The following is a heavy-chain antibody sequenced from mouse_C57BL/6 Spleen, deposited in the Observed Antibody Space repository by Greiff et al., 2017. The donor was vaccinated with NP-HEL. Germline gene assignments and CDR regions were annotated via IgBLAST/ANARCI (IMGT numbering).Heavy chain of an antibody. D-gene: IGHD1-1*01. J-gene: IGHJ4*01. CDR2: LYPGDGDT. CDR3: ARITTVVATRGHAMDY. Sequence: QVQLKESGPELVKPGASVKISCKASGSAFSSSWMNWVKQRPGKGLEWIGRLYPGDGDTNSNGKFTGKATLTADKSSSTAYMQLSSLTSEDSAVYFCARITTVVATRGHAMDYWGQGTSVTVSS. CDR1: GSAFSSSW. V-gene: IGHV1-82*01.